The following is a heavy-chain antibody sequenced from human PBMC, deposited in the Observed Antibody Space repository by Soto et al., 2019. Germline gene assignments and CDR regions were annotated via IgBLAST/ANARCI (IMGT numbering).Heavy chain of an antibody. CDR2: IYPGDSDT. V-gene: IGHV5-51*01. D-gene: IGHD3-16*02. Sequence: GGSLRLSCKGSGYSFTSCWIGWVRQMPGKGLEWMGIIYPGDSDTRYSPSFQGQVTISADKSISTAYLQWSSLKASDTAMYYCASGNDYVWGSYRYTRGFDYWGQGTLVTVSS. J-gene: IGHJ4*02. CDR1: GYSFTSCW. CDR3: ASGNDYVWGSYRYTRGFDY.